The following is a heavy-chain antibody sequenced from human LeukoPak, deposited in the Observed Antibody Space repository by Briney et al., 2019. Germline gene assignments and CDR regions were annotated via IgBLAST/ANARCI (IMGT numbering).Heavy chain of an antibody. D-gene: IGHD2-15*01. CDR2: INPSSGGT. Sequence: ASVKVSCKASAYTFSDYYMHWVRQAPGQGLERMGRINPSSGGTDYAQKFQGRVTMTRDTSISTAYMELSRLRSDDTAVYYCARVSGTYALHIWGQGTMVTVSS. CDR3: ARVSGTYALHI. V-gene: IGHV1-2*06. J-gene: IGHJ3*02. CDR1: AYTFSDYY.